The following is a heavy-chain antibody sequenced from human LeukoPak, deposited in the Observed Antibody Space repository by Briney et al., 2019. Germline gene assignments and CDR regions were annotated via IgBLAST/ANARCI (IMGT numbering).Heavy chain of an antibody. Sequence: GESLKISCKGSGYSFTSYWNGWVRQMPGKSLEWMGIIYPGDSDTRYSPSFQGQVTISADKSISTAYLQWSSLKASDTAMYYCARLLPAAEYNWFDPWGQGTLVTVSS. CDR1: GYSFTSYW. V-gene: IGHV5-51*01. CDR2: IYPGDSDT. CDR3: ARLLPAAEYNWFDP. D-gene: IGHD2-2*01. J-gene: IGHJ5*02.